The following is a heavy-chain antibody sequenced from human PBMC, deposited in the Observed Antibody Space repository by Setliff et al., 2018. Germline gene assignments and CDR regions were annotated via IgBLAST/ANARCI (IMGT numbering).Heavy chain of an antibody. D-gene: IGHD1-26*01. V-gene: IGHV3-23*01. CDR3: AKGGYSGSHYFDY. J-gene: IGHJ4*02. Sequence: LRLSCAASGFTFTSYAMRWVRQAPGKGLEWVSSISGSGGSTYYADSVKGRFTISRDNSNNALYLQMNSLRAEDTAIYYCAKGGYSGSHYFDYWGQGTLVTVSS. CDR1: GFTFTSYA. CDR2: ISGSGGST.